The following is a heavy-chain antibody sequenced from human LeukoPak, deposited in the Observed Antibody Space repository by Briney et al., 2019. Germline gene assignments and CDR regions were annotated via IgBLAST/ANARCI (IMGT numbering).Heavy chain of an antibody. CDR3: ARGGATRFDY. CDR1: GFTFSSYW. D-gene: IGHD1-26*01. CDR2: IKSDGSEK. J-gene: IGHJ4*02. Sequence: PGGSLRLSCAASGFTFSSYWMSWVRQAPGKGLEWVAKIKSDGSEKYYVDSVKGRFTISRDNAKNSLDLQMNSLRVEDTAVYYCARGGATRFDYWGQGTLVTVSS. V-gene: IGHV3-7*05.